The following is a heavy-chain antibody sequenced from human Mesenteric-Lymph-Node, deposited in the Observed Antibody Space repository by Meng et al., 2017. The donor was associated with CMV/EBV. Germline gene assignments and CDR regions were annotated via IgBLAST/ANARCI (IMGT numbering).Heavy chain of an antibody. Sequence: GESLKISCEVSGFTFSSYWVSWVRQAPGKGLEWVANIKQDGGEKHYVDSVKGRFTISRDNAKKSVHLQMNSLRVEDTALYFCARETPDTNTWVDYWGQGTLVTVSS. J-gene: IGHJ4*02. D-gene: IGHD5-18*01. CDR3: ARETPDTNTWVDY. V-gene: IGHV3-7*01. CDR1: GFTFSSYW. CDR2: IKQDGGEK.